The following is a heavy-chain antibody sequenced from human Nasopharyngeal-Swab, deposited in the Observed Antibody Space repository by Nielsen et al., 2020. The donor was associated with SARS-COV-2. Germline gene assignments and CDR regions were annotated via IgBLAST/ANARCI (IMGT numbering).Heavy chain of an antibody. D-gene: IGHD3/OR15-3a*01. J-gene: IGHJ4*02. CDR1: GFTFTTYS. CDR2: LNSGSSTI. Sequence: GESLKISCAASGFTFTTYSMNWVRQAPGKGLEWVAYLNSGSSTIFYADPVKGRFTISRDNAKNSLFLQMNSLRDEDTAVYYCARDRDYSFDYWGQGTLVTVSS. CDR3: ARDRDYSFDY. V-gene: IGHV3-48*02.